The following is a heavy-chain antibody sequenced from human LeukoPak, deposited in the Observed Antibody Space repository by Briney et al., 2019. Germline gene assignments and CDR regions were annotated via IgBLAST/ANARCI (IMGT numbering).Heavy chain of an antibody. D-gene: IGHD2-8*02. CDR1: GGSITSSSDY. J-gene: IGHJ4*02. CDR2: IYYSGST. CDR3: ARAYWGYFDY. Sequence: SESLSLTCTDSGGSITSSSDYWGWIRQPPGKGLEWIGTIYYSGSTYYNPSLKSRVTISIDTSKNQFSLRLSSVTAADTAVYYCARAYWGYFDYWGQGILVTVSS. V-gene: IGHV4-39*07.